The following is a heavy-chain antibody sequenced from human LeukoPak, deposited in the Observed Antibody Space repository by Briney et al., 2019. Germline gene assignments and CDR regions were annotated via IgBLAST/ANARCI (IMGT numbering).Heavy chain of an antibody. D-gene: IGHD3-10*01. CDR2: IWYDGSNK. V-gene: IGHV3-33*01. CDR1: GFTFSYFS. CDR3: TRDTFGGDDF. J-gene: IGHJ4*02. Sequence: PGGSLRLSCAASGFTFSYFSMHWVRQAPGKGLEWVAVIWYDGSNKYYADSVKGRFTISRDNARDTLYLQMNSLRAEDTAVYYCTRDTFGGDDFWGQGTLVTVSS.